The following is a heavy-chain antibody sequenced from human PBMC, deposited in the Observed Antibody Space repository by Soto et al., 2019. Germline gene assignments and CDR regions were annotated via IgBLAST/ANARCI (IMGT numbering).Heavy chain of an antibody. CDR1: GGTFSSYA. J-gene: IGHJ6*02. CDR2: SIPIFGTA. Sequence: ASVKVSCKASGGTFSSYAISWVRQAPGQGLEWMGGSIPIFGTANYAQKFQGRVTITADESTSTAYMELSSLRSEDTAVYYCARFERDIVVVPAAMPRPGGYYYYGMDVWGQGTTVTVSS. D-gene: IGHD2-2*01. CDR3: ARFERDIVVVPAAMPRPGGYYYYGMDV. V-gene: IGHV1-69*13.